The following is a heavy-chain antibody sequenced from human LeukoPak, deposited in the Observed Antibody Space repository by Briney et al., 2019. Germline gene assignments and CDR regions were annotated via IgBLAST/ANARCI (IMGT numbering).Heavy chain of an antibody. CDR2: IRYDGSNK. V-gene: IGHV3-30*02. Sequence: GGSLRLSCAASGFTFSSYGMHWVRQAPGKGLEWVAFIRYDGSNKYYADSVKGRFTISRDNSKNTLYLQMNSLRAEDTAVYYCAKVVPDFYRYQGSWFDPWGQGTLVTVSS. J-gene: IGHJ5*02. CDR3: AKVVPDFYRYQGSWFDP. CDR1: GFTFSSYG. D-gene: IGHD2-2*01.